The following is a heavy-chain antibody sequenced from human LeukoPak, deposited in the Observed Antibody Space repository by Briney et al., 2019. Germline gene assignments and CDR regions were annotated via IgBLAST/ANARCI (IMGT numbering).Heavy chain of an antibody. Sequence: GGSLRLSCAASGFTFSNYGMSWVRQAPGKGLEWVASIKQDGSEKFYVDSVKGRFTISRDNAKNSLYLEMYSLRAEDTAMYYCARDFNRRDLYGDPIGWGQGALVTVSS. D-gene: IGHD4-17*01. V-gene: IGHV3-7*01. CDR1: GFTFSNYG. J-gene: IGHJ4*02. CDR3: ARDFNRRDLYGDPIG. CDR2: IKQDGSEK.